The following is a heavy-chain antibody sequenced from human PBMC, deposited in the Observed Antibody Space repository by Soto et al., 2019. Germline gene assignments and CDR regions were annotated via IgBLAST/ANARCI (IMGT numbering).Heavy chain of an antibody. D-gene: IGHD3-10*01. CDR1: GGSFSGYY. J-gene: IGHJ1*01. V-gene: IGHV4-34*01. Sequence: QVQLQQWGAGLLKPSETLSLTCAVYGGSFSGYYWSWIRQPPGKGLEWIGEINHSGSTNYNPSLKSRVTISVDTSKNQFSLKLSSVTAADSAVYYCARGGVLLWFGENEYIQHSGQGTLVTVSS. CDR2: INHSGST. CDR3: ARGGVLLWFGENEYIQH.